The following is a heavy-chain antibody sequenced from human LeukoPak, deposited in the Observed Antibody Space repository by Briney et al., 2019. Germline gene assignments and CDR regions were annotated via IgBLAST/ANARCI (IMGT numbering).Heavy chain of an antibody. V-gene: IGHV3-9*01. CDR2: ISWNSGGI. CDR1: GFTFDDYA. J-gene: IGHJ4*02. Sequence: GGSLRLSCAASGFTFDDYAMHWVRQAPGKGLEWVSGISWNSGGIGYADSVKGRFTISRDNAKNSLYLQMNSLRAEDTAVYYCVREYSSSSYFDYWGQGTLVTVSS. D-gene: IGHD6-6*01. CDR3: VREYSSSSYFDY.